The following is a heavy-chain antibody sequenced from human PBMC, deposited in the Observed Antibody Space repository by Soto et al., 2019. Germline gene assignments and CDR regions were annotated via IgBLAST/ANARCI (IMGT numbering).Heavy chain of an antibody. CDR2: IDWDDDK. V-gene: IGHV2-70*01. CDR1: GFSLSTSGMC. Sequence: SGPTLVNPTQTLTLTCTFSGFSLSTSGMCVSWIRQPPGKALEWLALIDWDDDKYYSTSLETRLTISKDTSKNQVVLTVTNMETVEKATYYCGRNSTLRGLSEPPRYHYYALDVWGQGTTVTVSS. CDR3: GRNSTLRGLSEPPRYHYYALDV. J-gene: IGHJ6*02. D-gene: IGHD1-1*01.